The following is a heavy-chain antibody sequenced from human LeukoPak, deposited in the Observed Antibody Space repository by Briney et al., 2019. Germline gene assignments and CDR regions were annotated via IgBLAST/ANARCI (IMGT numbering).Heavy chain of an antibody. J-gene: IGHJ3*02. CDR2: IIPIFGTA. V-gene: IGHV1-69*05. Sequence: SVKVSCKASGGTFSSYAISWVRQAPGQGLEWMGRIIPIFGTANYAQKFQGRVTITTDESTSTAYMELSSLRSEDTAVYYCARAVTTFDAFDIWGQGTMVTVSS. CDR3: ARAVTTFDAFDI. D-gene: IGHD4-17*01. CDR1: GGTFSSYA.